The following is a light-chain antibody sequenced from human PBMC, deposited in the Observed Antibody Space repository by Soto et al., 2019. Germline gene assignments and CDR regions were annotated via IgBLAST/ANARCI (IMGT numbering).Light chain of an antibody. CDR2: DDD. V-gene: IGLV3-21*02. Sequence: SYELTQSPSVSVAPGQRARITCGGNNIGSKNVHWFQQRPGQAPVLVVFDDDDRPSGIPDRFSGSNSGNTATLTISRVEAGDEADYYCQVWDSDVLHHVFGTGTKVTVL. CDR1: NIGSKN. CDR3: QVWDSDVLHHV. J-gene: IGLJ1*01.